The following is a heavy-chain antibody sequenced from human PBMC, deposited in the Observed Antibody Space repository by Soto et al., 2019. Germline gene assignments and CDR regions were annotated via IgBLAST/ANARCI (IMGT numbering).Heavy chain of an antibody. CDR2: IYHSGSA. CDR3: ARDRRYYGSGNKYYYYGMDV. D-gene: IGHD3-10*01. V-gene: IGHV4-4*02. Sequence: SETLSLTCAVSGGSISSSNWWSWVRQPPGKGLEWIGEIYHSGSANYNPSLKSRVTISVDKSKNQFSLKLSSVTAADTAVYYCARDRRYYGSGNKYYYYGMDVWGQGTTVT. J-gene: IGHJ6*02. CDR1: GGSISSSNW.